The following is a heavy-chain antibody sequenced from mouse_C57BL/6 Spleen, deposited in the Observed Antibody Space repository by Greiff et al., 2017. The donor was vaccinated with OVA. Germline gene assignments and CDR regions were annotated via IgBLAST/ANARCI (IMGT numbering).Heavy chain of an antibody. D-gene: IGHD2-3*01. J-gene: IGHJ2*01. V-gene: IGHV1-55*01. CDR3: ARVPIYDGYTFDY. Sequence: QVQLQQPGAELVKPGASVKMSCKASGYTFTSYWITWVKQRPGQGLEWIGDIYPGSGSTNYNEKFKSKATLTVDTSSSTAYMQLSSQTAEDSAVYYCARVPIYDGYTFDYWGQGTTLTVSS. CDR1: GYTFTSYW. CDR2: IYPGSGST.